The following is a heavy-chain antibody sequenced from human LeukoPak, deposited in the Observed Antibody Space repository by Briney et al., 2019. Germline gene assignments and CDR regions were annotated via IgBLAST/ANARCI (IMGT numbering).Heavy chain of an antibody. Sequence: ASVKVSCKASGYTFTSYGISWVRQAPGQGLEWMGWISAYNGNTNYAQKFQGRVTMSRNTSISTAYMELSSLRSEDTAVYYCARFSKVAVAEPRKNFDYWGQGTLVTVSS. V-gene: IGHV1-18*01. CDR2: ISAYNGNT. J-gene: IGHJ4*02. CDR3: ARFSKVAVAEPRKNFDY. D-gene: IGHD6-19*01. CDR1: GYTFTSYG.